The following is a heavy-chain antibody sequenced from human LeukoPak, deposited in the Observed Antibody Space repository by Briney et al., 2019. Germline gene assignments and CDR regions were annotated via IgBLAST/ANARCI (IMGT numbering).Heavy chain of an antibody. CDR2: IYSGGST. CDR3: AREGIAAAVDY. V-gene: IGHV3-53*01. J-gene: IGHJ4*02. D-gene: IGHD6-13*01. CDR1: GLTVSSNY. Sequence: GGSLRLSCAASGLTVSSNYMSWVRQAPGKGLEWVSVIYSGGSTYYADSVKGRFTISRDNSKNTLYLQMNSLRAEDTAVYYCAREGIAAAVDYWGQGTLVTVSS.